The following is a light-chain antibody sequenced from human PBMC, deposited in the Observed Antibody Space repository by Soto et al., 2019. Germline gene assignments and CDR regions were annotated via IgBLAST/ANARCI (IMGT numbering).Light chain of an antibody. CDR3: QQYNNWPPT. V-gene: IGKV3-15*01. CDR2: GAS. Sequence: EIVMTQSPPTCSVPQGEKPPPPCRASQGVTRNLAWYQQKPGQAPRLLIYGASTRATGIPARFSGSGSGTEFTLTISSLQSEDFAVYYCQQYNNWPPTFGQGTKLEIK. J-gene: IGKJ2*01. CDR1: QGVTRN.